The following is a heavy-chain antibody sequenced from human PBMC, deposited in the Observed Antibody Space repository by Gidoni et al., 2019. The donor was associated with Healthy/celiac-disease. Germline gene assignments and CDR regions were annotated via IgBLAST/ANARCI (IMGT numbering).Heavy chain of an antibody. D-gene: IGHD4-17*01. V-gene: IGHV3-33*01. CDR1: GFTFSNYG. Sequence: QVQLEESGGGVVQPGNSLRLSCAASGFTFSNYGMHWVRQAPGKGLEWVALRWYDESNKYYADSVKGRFNIYRDNSKNTRYLKMNSLRAEDTAVYYCARDSTESLDYWGQGTLVTVSS. J-gene: IGHJ4*02. CDR2: RWYDESNK. CDR3: ARDSTESLDY.